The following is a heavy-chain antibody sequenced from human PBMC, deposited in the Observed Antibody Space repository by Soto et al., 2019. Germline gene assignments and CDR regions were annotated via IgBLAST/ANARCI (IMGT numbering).Heavy chain of an antibody. CDR2: IYYSGST. J-gene: IGHJ4*01. CDR1: GGSISSGGYY. Sequence: PSETLSLTCTVSGGSISSGGYYWSWIRQHPGKGLEWIGYIYYSGSTYYNPSLKSRVTISVDTSKNQFSLKLSSVTAADTAVYYCAGSFGVAAAGPFDYWGHGTLVTVSS. V-gene: IGHV4-31*03. CDR3: AGSFGVAAAGPFDY. D-gene: IGHD6-13*01.